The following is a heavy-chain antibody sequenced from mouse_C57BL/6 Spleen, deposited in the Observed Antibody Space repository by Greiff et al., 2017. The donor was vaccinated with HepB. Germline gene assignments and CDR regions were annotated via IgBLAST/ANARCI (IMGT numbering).Heavy chain of an antibody. CDR1: GFNIKDYY. CDR3: ARDFVTTVEDFDV. D-gene: IGHD1-1*01. V-gene: IGHV14-2*01. J-gene: IGHJ1*03. Sequence: VHVKQSGAELVKPGASVKLSCTASGFNIKDYYMHWVKQRTEQGLEWIGRIDPEDGETKYAPKFQGKATITADTSSNTAYLQLSSLTSEDTAVYYCARDFVTTVEDFDVWGTGTTVTVSS. CDR2: IDPEDGET.